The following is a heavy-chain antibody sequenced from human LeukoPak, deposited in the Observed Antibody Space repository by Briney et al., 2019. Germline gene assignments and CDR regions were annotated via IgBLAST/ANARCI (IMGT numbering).Heavy chain of an antibody. V-gene: IGHV3-23*01. CDR2: ISGSGGST. Sequence: QTGGSLRLSCAASGFTFSSYAMSWVRQAPGKGLEWVSAISGSGGSTYYADSVKGRFTISRDNSKNTLYLQMNSLRAEDTAVYYCAKDQDGSGSYYGIDYWGQGTLVTVSS. D-gene: IGHD3-10*01. CDR1: GFTFSSYA. CDR3: AKDQDGSGSYYGIDY. J-gene: IGHJ4*02.